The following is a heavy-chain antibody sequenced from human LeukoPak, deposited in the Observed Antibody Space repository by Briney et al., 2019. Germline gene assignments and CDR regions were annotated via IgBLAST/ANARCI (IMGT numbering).Heavy chain of an antibody. Sequence: PSETLSLTCAVYGGSFSGYYWSWIRQPSGKGLEWIGEINHSGSTNYNPSLKSRVTISVDTSKNQFSLKLSSVTAADTAVYYCARGPKSSIFGVVIPTGGFDPWGQGTLVTVSS. J-gene: IGHJ5*02. CDR3: ARGPKSSIFGVVIPTGGFDP. CDR1: GGSFSGYY. CDR2: INHSGST. D-gene: IGHD3-3*01. V-gene: IGHV4-34*01.